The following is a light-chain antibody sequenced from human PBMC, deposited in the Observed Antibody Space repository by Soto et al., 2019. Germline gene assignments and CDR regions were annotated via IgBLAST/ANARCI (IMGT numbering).Light chain of an antibody. J-gene: IGKJ1*01. Sequence: DLQMTQSPSSLSASVGDRVTITCRASQSISSYLNWYQQKPWKAPKLLIYAASSLQSGVPSRFSGSGSGADFTLTISSLQPEDFATYYCQHSYSTLWTFGQGTKVEIK. CDR3: QHSYSTLWT. V-gene: IGKV1-39*01. CDR1: QSISSY. CDR2: AAS.